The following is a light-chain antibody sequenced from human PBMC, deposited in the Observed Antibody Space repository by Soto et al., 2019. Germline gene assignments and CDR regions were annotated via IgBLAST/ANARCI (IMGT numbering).Light chain of an antibody. Sequence: DIVMTQSPATLSVSPWEGATLSCRASQSVHRDLAWYQQKPGQAPRLLIYDASTRATGIPARFSGSGSGTEFTLTISSLQSEDFAVYYCQQYTSWPPLTFGGGTKVEI. CDR3: QQYTSWPPLT. CDR1: QSVHRD. V-gene: IGKV3-15*01. J-gene: IGKJ4*01. CDR2: DAS.